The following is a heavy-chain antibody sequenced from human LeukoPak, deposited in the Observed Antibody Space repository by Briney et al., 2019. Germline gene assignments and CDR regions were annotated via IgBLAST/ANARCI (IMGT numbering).Heavy chain of an antibody. Sequence: SVRVCCKASVGTFSSYAISWVRQAPGQGLEWMGGIIHIFGTANYAQKFQGRVTITTDESTSTAYMELSSLRSEDTAVYYCVRVPRCSGGSCYEWGHYYYYMDVWGKGTTVTVSS. CDR1: VGTFSSYA. CDR3: VRVPRCSGGSCYEWGHYYYYMDV. D-gene: IGHD2-15*01. CDR2: IIHIFGTA. V-gene: IGHV1-69*05. J-gene: IGHJ6*03.